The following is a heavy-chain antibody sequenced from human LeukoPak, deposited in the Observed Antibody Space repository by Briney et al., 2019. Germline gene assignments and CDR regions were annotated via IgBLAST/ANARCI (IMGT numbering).Heavy chain of an antibody. Sequence: SETLSLTCAVPGVSFNDYYWSWVRQTPGKGLEWIGEINHSGYTNDSPSLKSRVTLSIDTSRKQFSLNLRSVTVADSGIYYCTRMTTGHDYWGQGTLVTVSS. J-gene: IGHJ4*02. D-gene: IGHD4-17*01. CDR1: GVSFNDYY. CDR3: TRMTTGHDY. V-gene: IGHV4-34*01. CDR2: INHSGYT.